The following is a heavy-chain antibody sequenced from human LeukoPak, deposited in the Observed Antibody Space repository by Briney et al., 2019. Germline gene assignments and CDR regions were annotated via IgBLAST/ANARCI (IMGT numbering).Heavy chain of an antibody. CDR3: ARYETSGSYPGSWDLDY. Sequence: PGGSLRLSCAASGFTFSDYYMSWIRQAPGKGLEWVSYISSSGSTIYYADSVKGRFTISRDNAKNSLYLQMNSLRAEDTAVYYCARYETSGSYPGSWDLDYWGQGTLVTVSS. J-gene: IGHJ4*02. V-gene: IGHV3-11*04. D-gene: IGHD1-26*01. CDR2: ISSSGSTI. CDR1: GFTFSDYY.